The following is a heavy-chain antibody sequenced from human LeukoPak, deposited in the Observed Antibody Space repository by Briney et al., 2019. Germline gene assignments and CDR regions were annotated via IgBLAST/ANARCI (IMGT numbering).Heavy chain of an antibody. V-gene: IGHV3-30-3*01. Sequence: GGSLRLSCAASGFTFVSYAMHWVRQAPGKGLEWVAVISYDGSNKYYADSMKGRFTISRDNSKNTLYLQMNSLRAEDTAVYYCAKDMAMPREYYYMNVWGKGTTVTVSS. CDR2: ISYDGSNK. CDR1: GFTFVSYA. J-gene: IGHJ6*03. CDR3: AKDMAMPREYYYMNV. D-gene: IGHD2-2*01.